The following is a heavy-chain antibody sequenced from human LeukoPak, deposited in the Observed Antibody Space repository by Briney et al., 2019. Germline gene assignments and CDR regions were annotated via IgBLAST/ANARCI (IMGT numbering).Heavy chain of an antibody. CDR3: ARHGYCSSTSCYTDFDY. D-gene: IGHD2-2*02. V-gene: IGHV3-7*01. Sequence: GGSLRLSCAASGFTFSSYWMSWVRQAPGKGLEWVANIKQDGSEKHYVDSVKGRFTISRDNAKNSLYLQMNSLRAEDTAVYYCARHGYCSSTSCYTDFDYWGQGTLVTVSS. CDR1: GFTFSSYW. CDR2: IKQDGSEK. J-gene: IGHJ4*02.